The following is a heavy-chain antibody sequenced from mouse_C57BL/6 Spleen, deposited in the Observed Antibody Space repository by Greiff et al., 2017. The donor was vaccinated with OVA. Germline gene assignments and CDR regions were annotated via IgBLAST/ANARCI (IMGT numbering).Heavy chain of an antibody. J-gene: IGHJ4*01. D-gene: IGHD1-1*01. CDR3: ARREVVATDYAMDY. V-gene: IGHV3-6*01. Sequence: ESGPGLVKPSRSLSLTCSVTGYSITSGYYWNWIRQFPGNKLEWMGYISYDGSNNYNPSLKNRISITRDTSKNQFFLKLNSVTTEDTATYYCARREVVATDYAMDYWGQGTSVTVSS. CDR2: ISYDGSN. CDR1: GYSITSGYY.